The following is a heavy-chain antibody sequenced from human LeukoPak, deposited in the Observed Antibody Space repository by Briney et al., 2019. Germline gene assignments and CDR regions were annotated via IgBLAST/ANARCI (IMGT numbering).Heavy chain of an antibody. Sequence: GGSLRLSCAASGFTFSNYCMNWVRQAPGKGLECVSSISERSVYIYYADSVKGRFTISRDNAKNSLSLQMNSLRAEDTAVYYCARTRFCGNDFYPWDFHYWGQGTPVTVSS. V-gene: IGHV3-21*01. J-gene: IGHJ4*02. CDR2: ISERSVYI. D-gene: IGHD2-21*02. CDR1: GFTFSNYC. CDR3: ARTRFCGNDFYPWDFHY.